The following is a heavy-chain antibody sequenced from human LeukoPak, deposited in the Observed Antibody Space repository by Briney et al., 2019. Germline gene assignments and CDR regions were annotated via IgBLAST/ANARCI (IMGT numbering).Heavy chain of an antibody. CDR3: ARENSSSETLNAFDI. D-gene: IGHD6-13*01. V-gene: IGHV4-59*01. Sequence: PETLSLTCSVSGGSISSYYWSWIRQPPGKGLEWIGYIYYSGSTNYNPSLKSRVTISVDTSKNQFSLKLSSVTAADTAVYYCARENSSSETLNAFDIWGQGTMVTVSS. CDR1: GGSISSYY. CDR2: IYYSGST. J-gene: IGHJ3*02.